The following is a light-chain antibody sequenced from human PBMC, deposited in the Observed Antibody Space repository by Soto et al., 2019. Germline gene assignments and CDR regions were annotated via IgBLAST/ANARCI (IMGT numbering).Light chain of an antibody. V-gene: IGKV1-39*01. Sequence: DIQMTQSPSSLSASVGDRVTITCRASHSISNYLNWYKHKPGKAPELLIYAASSLQSGVPLRFSGSGFGTAFTLTISSLQPEDFATYYCQQSYSTSRTFGQGTKLEIK. CDR1: HSISNY. CDR3: QQSYSTSRT. CDR2: AAS. J-gene: IGKJ2*01.